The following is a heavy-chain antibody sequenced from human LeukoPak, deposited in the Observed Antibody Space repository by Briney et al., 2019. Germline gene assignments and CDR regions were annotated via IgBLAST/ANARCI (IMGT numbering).Heavy chain of an antibody. CDR1: GGSISNYY. J-gene: IGHJ4*02. CDR2: IYYSGTT. V-gene: IGHV4-59*01. CDR3: ARDSSPGYYDYVWGTYPRY. D-gene: IGHD3-16*02. Sequence: SETLSLTCTISGGSISNYYWSWIRQPPGKGLEWIGFIYYSGTTNYNPSLKSRVIMSVDTSKNQFSLKLNSVTAADTAVYYCARDSSPGYYDYVWGTYPRYWGQGTLVTVSS.